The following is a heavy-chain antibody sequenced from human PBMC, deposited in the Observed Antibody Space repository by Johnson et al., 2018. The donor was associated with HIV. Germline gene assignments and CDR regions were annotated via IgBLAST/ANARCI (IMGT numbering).Heavy chain of an antibody. D-gene: IGHD3-10*01. Sequence: VQLVESGGGVVQPGRSLTLSCAASGFTLSSHGIHWVRQAPGKGLEWVANINQGGSEQYYVDSVRGRFTISRDNAKNSLYLQMNSLRADDTAVHYCARPIVRGAADIWGQGTMVIVSS. CDR2: INQGGSEQ. CDR1: GFTLSSHG. J-gene: IGHJ3*02. V-gene: IGHV3-7*03. CDR3: ARPIVRGAADI.